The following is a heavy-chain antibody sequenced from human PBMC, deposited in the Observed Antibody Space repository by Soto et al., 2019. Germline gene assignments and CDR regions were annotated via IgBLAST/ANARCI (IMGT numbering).Heavy chain of an antibody. CDR3: AKVQGGWYNYGMDV. J-gene: IGHJ6*02. V-gene: IGHV3-23*01. Sequence: GGSLRLSCAASGFTFSSYAMSWVRQAPGKGLEWVSAISGSGGSTYYADSVKGRFTISRDNSKNTLYLQMNSLRAEDTAVYYCAKVQGGWYNYGMDVWGQGTTVTVSS. CDR2: ISGSGGST. D-gene: IGHD6-19*01. CDR1: GFTFSSYA.